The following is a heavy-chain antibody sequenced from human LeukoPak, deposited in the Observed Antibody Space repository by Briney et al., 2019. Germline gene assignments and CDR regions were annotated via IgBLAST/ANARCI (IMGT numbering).Heavy chain of an antibody. D-gene: IGHD3-10*01. V-gene: IGHV3-53*01. CDR2: IYSGGST. Sequence: GGSLRLSCAASGFTVSSNYMSWVRQAPGKGLEWVSVIYSGGSTYYADSVKGRFTISRDNSKNTLYLQMNSLRAEDTAVYYCARGRTRSGSYFWGYLDYWGQGTLVTVSS. J-gene: IGHJ4*02. CDR3: ARGRTRSGSYFWGYLDY. CDR1: GFTVSSNY.